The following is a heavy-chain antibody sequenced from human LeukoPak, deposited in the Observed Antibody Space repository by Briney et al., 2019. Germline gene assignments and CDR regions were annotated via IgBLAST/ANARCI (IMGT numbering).Heavy chain of an antibody. V-gene: IGHV4-34*01. D-gene: IGHD1-26*01. Sequence: PSETLSLTCAVYGGSFSGYYWSWIRQPPGKGLEWIGEINHSGSTNYNPSLKSRVTISVDTSKNQFSLKLSSVTAADTAVYYCARVLYSGSSEPLDYWGQGTLVTVSS. CDR2: INHSGST. J-gene: IGHJ4*02. CDR3: ARVLYSGSSEPLDY. CDR1: GGSFSGYY.